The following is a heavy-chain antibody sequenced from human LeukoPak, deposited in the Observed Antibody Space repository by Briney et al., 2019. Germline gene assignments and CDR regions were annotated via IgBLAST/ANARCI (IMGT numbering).Heavy chain of an antibody. V-gene: IGHV6-1*01. Sequence: SQTLSLTCAISGDGVSSNSASWNCIRQSPSRGLERQGRTFYRSKWYNDYAVSVKSRITINPDTSKNQLSLQLNSVTSEDTAVYYCARGKAVSGSPTSFFDHWGQGMLVTVSS. CDR1: GDGVSSNSAS. J-gene: IGHJ4*02. D-gene: IGHD6-19*01. CDR2: TFYRSKWYN. CDR3: ARGKAVSGSPTSFFDH.